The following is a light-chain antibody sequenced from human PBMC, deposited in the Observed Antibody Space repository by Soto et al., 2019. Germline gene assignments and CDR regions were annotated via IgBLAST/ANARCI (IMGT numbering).Light chain of an antibody. Sequence: EIVMTQSPATLSVSPGERATLSCRASQRVSNNLAWYRQRPGRSPRLLIYATSTRATGIPARFSGSGSGTEFTLTISSLQSEDFAVYYCQQYDNWPPPFGQGTRLEIK. V-gene: IGKV3-15*01. CDR1: QRVSNN. CDR3: QQYDNWPPP. J-gene: IGKJ5*01. CDR2: ATS.